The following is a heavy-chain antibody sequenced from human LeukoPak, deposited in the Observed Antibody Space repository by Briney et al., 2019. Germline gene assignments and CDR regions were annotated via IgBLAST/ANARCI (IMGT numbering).Heavy chain of an antibody. CDR3: ARDEYNWFDP. CDR2: IYYSGST. J-gene: IGHJ5*02. CDR1: VGSISSYY. V-gene: IGHV4-59*01. Sequence: LETLSLTCTVSVGSISSYYWSWIRQPPGKGLEWIGYIYYSGSTNYNPSLKSRVTISVDTSKNQFSLKLSSVTAADTAVYYCARDEYNWFDPWGQGTLVTVSS.